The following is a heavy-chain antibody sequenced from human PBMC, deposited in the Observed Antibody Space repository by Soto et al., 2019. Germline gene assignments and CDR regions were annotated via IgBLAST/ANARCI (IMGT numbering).Heavy chain of an antibody. CDR3: AREYYDFWSGNYYYYGMDV. Sequence: SVKVSCKASGGTFSSYAISWVRQAPGQGLEWMGGIIPIFGTANYAQKFQGRVTITADESTSTAYMELSSLRSEDTAVYYCAREYYDFWSGNYYYYGMDVWGQGTTVTVSS. CDR2: IIPIFGTA. CDR1: GGTFSSYA. V-gene: IGHV1-69*13. J-gene: IGHJ6*02. D-gene: IGHD3-3*01.